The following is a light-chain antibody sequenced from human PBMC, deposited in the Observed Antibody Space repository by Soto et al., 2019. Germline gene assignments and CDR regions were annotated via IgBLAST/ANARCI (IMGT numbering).Light chain of an antibody. V-gene: IGKV1-39*01. CDR2: AAP. CDR3: QQTYSSPQWT. CDR1: QSLGTY. J-gene: IGKJ1*01. Sequence: DIQMTQSPSSLSAAVGDRVTIAFLSSQSLGTYLNWYQHKPGKAPKIIIYAAPFLQPGVPSRFSAYGSGTDFTLTISSLQPEDFATYYCQQTYSSPQWTFGQGTKVDIK.